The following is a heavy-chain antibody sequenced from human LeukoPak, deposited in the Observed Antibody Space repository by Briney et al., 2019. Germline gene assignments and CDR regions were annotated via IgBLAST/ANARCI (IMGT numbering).Heavy chain of an antibody. Sequence: GGSLRLSCAASGFTFSSYSMNWVRQAPGKGLEWVSYISSSSSTIYYADSVKGRFTISRDNAKNSLYLQMNSLRDEDTAVYYCASVGQWLVRGAFDIWGQGTMVTVSS. CDR2: ISSSSSTI. V-gene: IGHV3-48*02. J-gene: IGHJ3*02. CDR3: ASVGQWLVRGAFDI. D-gene: IGHD6-19*01. CDR1: GFTFSSYS.